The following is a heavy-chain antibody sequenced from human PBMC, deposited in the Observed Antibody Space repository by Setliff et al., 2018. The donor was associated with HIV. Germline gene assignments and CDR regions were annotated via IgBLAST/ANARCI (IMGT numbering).Heavy chain of an antibody. J-gene: IGHJ4*02. D-gene: IGHD6-6*01. V-gene: IGHV4-34*01. CDR1: GGSFNGYY. Sequence: SETLSLTCAVYGGSFNGYYWSWIRQPPGKGLEWIGEINHSRSTNYNPSLKSRVTISVDTSKNQFSLKLSSVTAADTAVYYCVRGRSRVAARPGGPFDYWGQGTLVTVSS. CDR3: VRGRSRVAARPGGPFDY. CDR2: INHSRST.